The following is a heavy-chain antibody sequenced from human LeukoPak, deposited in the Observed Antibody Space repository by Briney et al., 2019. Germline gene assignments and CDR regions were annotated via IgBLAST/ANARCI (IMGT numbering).Heavy chain of an antibody. J-gene: IGHJ6*03. Sequence: SETLSLTCTVSGGSISSYYWSWIRQPPGKGLEWIGYIHHSGSTNYNPSLKSRVIMSVDTSKNQFSLKLSAVTAADTAVYYCARDKVTMVRGVIITERKYYYMDVWGKGTTVTISS. V-gene: IGHV4-59*12. CDR3: ARDKVTMVRGVIITERKYYYMDV. CDR1: GGSISSYY. D-gene: IGHD3-10*01. CDR2: IHHSGST.